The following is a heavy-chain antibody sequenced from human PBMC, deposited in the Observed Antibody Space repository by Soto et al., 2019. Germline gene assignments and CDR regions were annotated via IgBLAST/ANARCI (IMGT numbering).Heavy chain of an antibody. D-gene: IGHD6-6*01. CDR1: GGTFSSYA. CDR3: ARAPLEARGPPTYYYYGMDV. J-gene: IGHJ6*02. CDR2: IIPIFGTA. Sequence: ASVKVSCKASGGTFSSYAISWVRQAPGQGLEWMGGIIPIFGTANYAQKFQGRVTITADESTSTAYMELSSLRSEDTAVYYCARAPLEARGPPTYYYYGMDVWGQGTTVTVSS. V-gene: IGHV1-69*13.